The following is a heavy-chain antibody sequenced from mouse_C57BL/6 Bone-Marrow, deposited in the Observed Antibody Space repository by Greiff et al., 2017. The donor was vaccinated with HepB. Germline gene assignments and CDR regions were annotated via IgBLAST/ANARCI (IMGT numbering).Heavy chain of an antibody. CDR2: SRNKANDYTT. D-gene: IGHD4-1*01. CDR3: ARAFSGYFDY. V-gene: IGHV7-1*01. Sequence: DVMLVESGGGLVQSGRSLRLSCATSGFTFSDFYMEWVRQAPGKGLEWIAASRNKANDYTTEYSASVKGRFIVSRDTSQSILYLQMNALRAEDTAIYYCARAFSGYFDYWGQGTTLTVSS. CDR1: GFTFSDFY. J-gene: IGHJ2*01.